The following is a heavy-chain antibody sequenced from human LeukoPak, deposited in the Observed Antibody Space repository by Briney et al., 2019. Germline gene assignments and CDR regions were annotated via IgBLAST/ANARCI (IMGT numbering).Heavy chain of an antibody. CDR3: ARDPPLVVTHLDAFDI. V-gene: IGHV1-2*02. Sequence: ASVKVSCKASGYTFTGYYMHWVRQAPGQGLEWMGWINPNSGGTNYAQKFQGRVTVTRDTSISTAYMELSRLTSDDTAVYYCARDPPLVVTHLDAFDIWGQGTMVTVSS. D-gene: IGHD3-22*01. CDR2: INPNSGGT. CDR1: GYTFTGYY. J-gene: IGHJ3*02.